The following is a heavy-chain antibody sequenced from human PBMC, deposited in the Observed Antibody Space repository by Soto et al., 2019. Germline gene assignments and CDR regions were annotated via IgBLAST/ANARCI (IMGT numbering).Heavy chain of an antibody. D-gene: IGHD3-3*01. V-gene: IGHV4-59*08. CDR2: IYYSGST. CDR3: ARHQGTGLYDFWSDYYKPDAFDI. Sequence: QVQLQESGPGLVKPSETLSLTCTVSGGSISSYYWSWIRQPPGKGLEWIGYIYYSGSTNYNPSLKSRVTISVDTSKNQFSLKLSSVTAEDTAVYYCARHQGTGLYDFWSDYYKPDAFDIWGQGTMVTVSS. J-gene: IGHJ3*02. CDR1: GGSISSYY.